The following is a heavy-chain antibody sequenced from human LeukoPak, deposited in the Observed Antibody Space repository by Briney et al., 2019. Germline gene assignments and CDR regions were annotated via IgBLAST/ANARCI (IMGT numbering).Heavy chain of an antibody. J-gene: IGHJ4*02. V-gene: IGHV4-34*01. CDR3: ARGERPGCDF. CDR1: GGSFSGYY. D-gene: IGHD2-15*01. Sequence: NPSETLSLTCAVYGGSFSGYYWSWIRQPPGKGLEWIGEINHSGSTNYNPSLKSRVTISMDTSKNQFSLKLNSVTAADTAVYYCARGERPGCDFWGLGTLVTVSS. CDR2: INHSGST.